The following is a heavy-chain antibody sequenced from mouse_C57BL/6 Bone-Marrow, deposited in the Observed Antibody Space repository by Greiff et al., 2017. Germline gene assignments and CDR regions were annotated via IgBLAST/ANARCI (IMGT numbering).Heavy chain of an antibody. CDR2: LNPSMAYA. Sequence: VQLQQSGAELATPGASVLLSCKASGYTFASHWMHWVTQRPGQGLEWIGYLNPSMAYAKSNQKFTVKATLTADKSSSTAYLQLSSLTYEDAAVYYCARSLYYGSSSYYFDYRGPGSTLGVSA. CDR1: GYTFASHW. J-gene: IGHJ2*01. CDR3: ARSLYYGSSSYYFDY. D-gene: IGHD1-1*01. V-gene: IGHV1-7*01.